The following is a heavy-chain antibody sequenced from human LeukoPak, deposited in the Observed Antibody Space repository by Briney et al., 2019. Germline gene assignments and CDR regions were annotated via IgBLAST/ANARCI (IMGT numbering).Heavy chain of an antibody. Sequence: GGSLRLSCAASGFTFSTYAMSCVRQAPGKGLEWVSTFSGSGGRTLYADPVKGRFVISRDNSKNTLYLQMNSLRAEDTAVYYCAKVTSSYNYFDYWGQGAPVTVSS. CDR1: GFTFSTYA. D-gene: IGHD2-2*01. V-gene: IGHV3-23*01. J-gene: IGHJ4*02. CDR2: FSGSGGRT. CDR3: AKVTSSYNYFDY.